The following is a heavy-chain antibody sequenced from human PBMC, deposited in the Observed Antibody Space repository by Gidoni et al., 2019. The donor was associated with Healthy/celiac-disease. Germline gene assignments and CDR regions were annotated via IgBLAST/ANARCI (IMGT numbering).Heavy chain of an antibody. D-gene: IGHD3-22*01. J-gene: IGHJ5*02. V-gene: IGHV1-2*02. CDR3: AREHTYYYDSSGYYPYNWFDP. Sequence: QVQLVQSGAEVKKPGASVKVSCKASGYTFTGYYMHWVRQAPGQGLECMGWINPNSGGTNYAKKCQGRVTMTRDTSISTAYMELSRLRSDDTAVYYCAREHTYYYDSSGYYPYNWFDPWGQGTLVTVSS. CDR1: GYTFTGYY. CDR2: INPNSGGT.